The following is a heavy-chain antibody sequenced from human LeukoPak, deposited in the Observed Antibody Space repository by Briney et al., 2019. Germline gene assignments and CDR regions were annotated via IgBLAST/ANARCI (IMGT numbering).Heavy chain of an antibody. Sequence: SETLSLTCTVSGGSISISNYYWGRIRQPPGRGLEWIGSISYSGTYYNPSLKSRLTISVDTSKNHFSLNLRSVTAADTAVYYCARRTSNPVGAIDYWGQGTLVTVSS. V-gene: IGHV4-39*01. J-gene: IGHJ4*02. D-gene: IGHD1-26*01. CDR2: ISYSGT. CDR3: ARRTSNPVGAIDY. CDR1: GGSISISNYY.